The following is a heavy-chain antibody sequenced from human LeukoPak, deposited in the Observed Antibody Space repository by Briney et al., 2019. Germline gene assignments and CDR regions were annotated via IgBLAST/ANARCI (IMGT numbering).Heavy chain of an antibody. J-gene: IGHJ2*01. CDR2: IYYSGST. CDR3: ARESGGGSIWKTWYFDL. CDR1: GGSISSSSYY. V-gene: IGHV4-39*02. Sequence: SSETLSLTCTVSGGSISSSSYYWGWIRQPPGKGLEWIGSIYYSGSTYYNPSLKSRVTISVDTSKNQFSLKLSSVTAADTAVYYCARESGGGSIWKTWYFDLWGRGTLVTVSS. D-gene: IGHD2-15*01.